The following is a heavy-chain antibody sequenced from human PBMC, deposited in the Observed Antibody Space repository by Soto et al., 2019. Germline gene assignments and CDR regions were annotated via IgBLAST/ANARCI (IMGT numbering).Heavy chain of an antibody. V-gene: IGHV1-69*06. J-gene: IGHJ5*02. Sequence: QGQLVQSGAEVKKPGSSVKVSCKASGGTFNTYTISWIRQAPGQGLEWMGGTIPMLGTTNYAQKFQGRVTITADKSTTTAYMELNSLTSEDTAVYYCAKGPRTDYARPGLYDPWGQGTRVTVSS. CDR1: GGTFNTYT. D-gene: IGHD2-2*01. CDR2: TIPMLGTT. CDR3: AKGPRTDYARPGLYDP.